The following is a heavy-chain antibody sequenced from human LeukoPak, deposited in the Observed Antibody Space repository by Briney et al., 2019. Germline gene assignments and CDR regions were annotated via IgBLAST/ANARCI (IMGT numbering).Heavy chain of an antibody. V-gene: IGHV4-39*07. CDR3: ARVGTTVRGVINNWFDP. D-gene: IGHD3-10*01. CDR1: GGSTSSSSHY. J-gene: IGHJ5*02. Sequence: PETLSLTCTVSGGSTSSSSHYWGWIRQPPVKGLEWIGSIYYSGSTYYNPSLKSRVTISVDTSKNQFSLKVNSVTAADTAVYYCARVGTTVRGVINNWFDPWGQGTLVTVSS. CDR2: IYYSGST.